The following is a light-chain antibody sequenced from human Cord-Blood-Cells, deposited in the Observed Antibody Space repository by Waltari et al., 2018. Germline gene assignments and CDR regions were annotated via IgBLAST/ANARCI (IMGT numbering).Light chain of an antibody. CDR2: AAS. Sequence: VIWMTQSPSLLSASTGDRVTISCRMSQCISSYLAWYQQKPGKAPELLIYAASPLQSGVPSRFSGSGSGTDFTLTISCLQSEDFATYYCQQYYSFPYTFGQGTKLEIK. V-gene: IGKV1D-8*01. J-gene: IGKJ2*01. CDR3: QQYYSFPYT. CDR1: QCISSY.